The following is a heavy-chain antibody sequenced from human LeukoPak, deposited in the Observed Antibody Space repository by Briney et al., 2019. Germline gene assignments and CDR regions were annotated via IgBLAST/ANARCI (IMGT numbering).Heavy chain of an antibody. CDR3: AREGIVGTGGAFDI. J-gene: IGHJ3*02. Sequence: ASVKVSCKASGYTFTTYAMNWVRQAPGQGLEWMGWINPNSGGTNYAQKFQGRVTMTRDTSISTAYMELSRLRSDDTAVYYCAREGIVGTGGAFDIWGQGTMVTVSS. V-gene: IGHV1-2*02. CDR2: INPNSGGT. CDR1: GYTFTTYA. D-gene: IGHD1-26*01.